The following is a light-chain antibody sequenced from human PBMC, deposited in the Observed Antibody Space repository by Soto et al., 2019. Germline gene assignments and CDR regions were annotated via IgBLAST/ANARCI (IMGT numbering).Light chain of an antibody. CDR1: QSVSNNY. V-gene: IGKV3-20*01. CDR3: QQLNSYPWT. CDR2: GAS. J-gene: IGKJ1*01. Sequence: EIVLTHSPGTLSLSPGERATLSCSASQSVSNNYLAWYQQKPGQAPRLLIYGASNRATGIPDRFSGSGSGTDFTLTISCLQSEDFATYYCQQLNSYPWTFGQGTKVDI.